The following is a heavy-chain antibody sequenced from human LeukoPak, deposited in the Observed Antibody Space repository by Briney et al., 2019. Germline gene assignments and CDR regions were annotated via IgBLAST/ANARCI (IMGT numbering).Heavy chain of an antibody. V-gene: IGHV4-59*08. J-gene: IGHJ6*02. CDR3: ARLRRIAAAGTAYYYYYYGMDV. CDR2: IYYSGST. Sequence: SETLSLTCTVAGGSISSYYWSLIRQPPGKGLEWIGYIYYSGSTNYNPSLKSRVTISVDTSKNQFSLKLSSVTAADTAVYYCARLRRIAAAGTAYYYYYYGMDVWGQGTTVTVSS. CDR1: GGSISSYY. D-gene: IGHD6-13*01.